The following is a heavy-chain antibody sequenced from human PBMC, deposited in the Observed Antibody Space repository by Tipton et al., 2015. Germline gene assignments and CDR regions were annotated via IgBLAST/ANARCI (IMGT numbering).Heavy chain of an antibody. Sequence: TLSLTCTVSSDSISKYYWTWIRQPPGKELEWIGYIRYSGSTNYNPSLKSRVTISVDTSKNQFSLRLNSVTAADTAVYYCARDAWAGDTRGFYYIYWGRGTLVSVSS. CDR2: IRYSGST. CDR1: SDSISKYY. J-gene: IGHJ4*02. CDR3: ARDAWAGDTRGFYYIY. D-gene: IGHD3-22*01. V-gene: IGHV4-59*01.